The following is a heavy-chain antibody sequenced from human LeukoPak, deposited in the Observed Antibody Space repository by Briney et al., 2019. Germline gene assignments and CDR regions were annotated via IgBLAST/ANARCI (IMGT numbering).Heavy chain of an antibody. V-gene: IGHV3-7*01. CDR3: ARDTEMLYYDANGYHA. Sequence: GGSLRLSCAASGFTFRRFWMSWVRQAPGKGLEWVANIKQDGSEQYYVDSVKGRFTISRDNAKNSLYLQMNSLRAEDAAVYYCARDTEMLYYDANGYHAWGQGTMVTVSS. D-gene: IGHD2-8*01. CDR2: IKQDGSEQ. CDR1: GFTFRRFW. J-gene: IGHJ3*01.